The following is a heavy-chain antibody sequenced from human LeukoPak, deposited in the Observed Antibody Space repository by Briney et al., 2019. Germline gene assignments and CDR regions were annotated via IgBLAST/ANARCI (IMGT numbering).Heavy chain of an antibody. V-gene: IGHV4-34*01. CDR1: GGSFSGYY. J-gene: IGHJ4*02. Sequence: SETLSLTCAVYGGSFSGYYWSWIRQPPGKGLEWIGEINHSGSTNYNPPLKSRVTISVDTSKNQFSLKLSSVTAADTAVYYCARGPPAVAGVYYFDYWGQGTLVTVSS. D-gene: IGHD6-19*01. CDR2: INHSGST. CDR3: ARGPPAVAGVYYFDY.